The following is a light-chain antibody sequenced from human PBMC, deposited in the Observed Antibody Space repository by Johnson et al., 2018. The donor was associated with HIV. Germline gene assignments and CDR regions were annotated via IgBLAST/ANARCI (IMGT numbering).Light chain of an antibody. V-gene: IGLV1-51*01. CDR1: SSNIGNNY. Sequence: QLVLTQPPSVSAAPGQKVTISCSGSSSNIGNNYVSWYQQLPGTAPKLLIYDSNKRPSGIPDRFSGSKSGTSATLGITGLQTGDEADYYCGTWDSSLSAAGVFGTGTKVTVL. J-gene: IGLJ1*01. CDR3: GTWDSSLSAAGV. CDR2: DSN.